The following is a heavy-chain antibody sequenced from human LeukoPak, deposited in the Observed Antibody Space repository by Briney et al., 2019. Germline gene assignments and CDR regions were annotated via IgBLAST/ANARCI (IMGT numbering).Heavy chain of an antibody. CDR3: ARWLHPALNWYFDL. J-gene: IGHJ2*01. Sequence: ASVKVYCKASGYTFTSYGISWVRQAPGPGLEWMGWISAYNGNTNYAQKLQGRVTMTTDTSTSTAYMELRSLRSDDTAVCYCARWLHPALNWYFDLWGRGTLVTVSS. CDR1: GYTFTSYG. V-gene: IGHV1-18*01. CDR2: ISAYNGNT. D-gene: IGHD2-2*01.